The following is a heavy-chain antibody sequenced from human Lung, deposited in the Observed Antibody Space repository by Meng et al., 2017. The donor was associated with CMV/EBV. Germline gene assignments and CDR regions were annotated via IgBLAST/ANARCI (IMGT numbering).Heavy chain of an antibody. D-gene: IGHD6-13*01. CDR1: GFTFSSFA. Sequence: SCAASGFTFSSFAMSWVRQAPGKGLEWVSAITGSGGSTYYADSVRGRFTISRDNSKNTLYLQLNSLRAEDTAVYYCAKAFSSSWYREYYDYGGQGKXVTVSS. CDR3: AKAFSSSWYREYYDY. V-gene: IGHV3-23*01. J-gene: IGHJ4*02. CDR2: ITGSGGST.